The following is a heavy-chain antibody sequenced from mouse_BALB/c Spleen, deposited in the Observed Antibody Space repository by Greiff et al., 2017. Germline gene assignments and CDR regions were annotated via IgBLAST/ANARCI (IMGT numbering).Heavy chain of an antibody. D-gene: IGHD2-4*01. CDR2: IYPGSGST. Sequence: LQQPGSELVRPGASVKLSCKASGYTFTSYWMHWVKQRPGQGLEWIGNIYPGSGSTNYDEKFKSKATLTVDTSSSTAYMQLSSLTSEDSAVYYCTREGDYDGRSAMDYWGQGTSVTVSS. J-gene: IGHJ4*01. CDR3: TREGDYDGRSAMDY. CDR1: GYTFTSYW. V-gene: IGHV1S22*01.